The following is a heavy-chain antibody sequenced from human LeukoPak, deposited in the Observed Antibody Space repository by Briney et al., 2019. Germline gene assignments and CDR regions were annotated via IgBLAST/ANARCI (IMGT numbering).Heavy chain of an antibody. V-gene: IGHV3-7*01. CDR2: IKQDGSEK. CDR1: GFTFSSYW. D-gene: IGHD1-14*01. J-gene: IGHJ3*02. Sequence: GGSLRLSCAASGFTFSSYWMSWVRQAPGKGLEWVANIKQDGSEKYYVDSVKGRFTISRDNAKNSLYLQMNSLRAEDTAVYYCARERSNRFAGRVAAFDIWGQGTMVTVSS. CDR3: ARERSNRFAGRVAAFDI.